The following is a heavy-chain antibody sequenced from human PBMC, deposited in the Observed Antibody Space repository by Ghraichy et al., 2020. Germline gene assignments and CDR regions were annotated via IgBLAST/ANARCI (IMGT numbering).Heavy chain of an antibody. CDR2: IYHSGTT. CDR3: ARGGAYCGGDCYSGP. V-gene: IGHV4-38-2*02. D-gene: IGHD2-21*02. Sequence: SQTPSLTCSVSGYSISSAYWDWIRQPPGKGLEWIGSIYHSGTTYYNPSLKSRVTISVDTSKNQFSLKLSSVTAADTAVYYCARGGAYCGGDCYSGPWGQGTLVTVSS. CDR1: GYSISSAY. J-gene: IGHJ4*02.